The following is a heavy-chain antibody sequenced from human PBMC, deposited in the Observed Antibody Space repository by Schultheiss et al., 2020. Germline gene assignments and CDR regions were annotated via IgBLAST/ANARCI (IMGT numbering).Heavy chain of an antibody. V-gene: IGHV4-34*01. D-gene: IGHD6-19*01. CDR1: GGSFSGYY. Sequence: SETLSLTCAVYGGSFSGYYWSWIRQPPGKGLEWTGEINHSRSTNYNPSLKSRVTISVDTSKNQFSLKLSSVTAADTAVYYCARARKVAGKTRYFDLWGRGTLVTVSS. CDR2: INHSRST. J-gene: IGHJ2*01. CDR3: ARARKVAGKTRYFDL.